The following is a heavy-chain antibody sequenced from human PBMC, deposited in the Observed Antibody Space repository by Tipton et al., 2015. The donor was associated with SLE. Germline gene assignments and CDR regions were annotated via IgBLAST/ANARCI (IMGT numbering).Heavy chain of an antibody. D-gene: IGHD6-13*01. CDR1: GVSISHWY. V-gene: IGHV4-59*01. J-gene: IGHJ3*02. CDR2: VYPSGGS. CDR3: ARRWKIAAIGEGLDI. Sequence: GLVKPSETLSVNCTVSGVSISHWYWTWIRQPPGKGLEYIGYVYPSGGSDYNPSLSGRVTISFDTSRNQIALKLNSVTAADTAVYYCARRWKIAAIGEGLDIWGQGTMVTVAS.